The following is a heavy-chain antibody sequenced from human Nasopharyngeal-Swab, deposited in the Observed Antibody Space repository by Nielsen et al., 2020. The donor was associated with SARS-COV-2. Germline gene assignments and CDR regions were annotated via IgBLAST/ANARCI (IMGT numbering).Heavy chain of an antibody. J-gene: IGHJ5*02. V-gene: IGHV3-30-3*01. CDR2: ISYDGSNK. Sequence: GESLKISCAASGFTFSSYAMHWARQAPGKGLEWVAVISYDGSNKYYADSVKGRFTISRDNSKNTLYLQMNSLRAEDTAVYYCARDQGGMFDPWGQGTLVTVSS. CDR1: GFTFSSYA. CDR3: ARDQGGMFDP.